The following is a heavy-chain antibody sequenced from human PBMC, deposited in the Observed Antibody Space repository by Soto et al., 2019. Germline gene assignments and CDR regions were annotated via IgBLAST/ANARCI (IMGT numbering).Heavy chain of an antibody. CDR3: ARAATTFGVVTKIDF. Sequence: QVNLVQSGPEVKKPGASVRVSCRASGYSFTDYGVSWVRQAPGRGLEWMGWISAYSGNTHYAQKFQDRVTMTTDASTTTAYMELRSLTSDDTAVYYCARAATTFGVVTKIDFWGQGALVTVSS. J-gene: IGHJ4*02. D-gene: IGHD3-3*01. CDR1: GYSFTDYG. V-gene: IGHV1-18*04. CDR2: ISAYSGNT.